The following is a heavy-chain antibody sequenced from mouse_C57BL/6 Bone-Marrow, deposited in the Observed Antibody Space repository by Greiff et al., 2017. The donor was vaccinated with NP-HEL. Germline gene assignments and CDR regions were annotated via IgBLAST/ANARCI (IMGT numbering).Heavy chain of an antibody. CDR3: ARAGLRHGYAMDY. J-gene: IGHJ4*01. CDR1: GFTFSDYY. V-gene: IGHV5-16*01. D-gene: IGHD2-4*01. CDR2: INYDGSST. Sequence: EVKVVESEGGLVQPGSSMKLSCTASGFTFSDYYMAWVRQVPEKGLEWVANINYDGSSTYYLDSLKSRFIISRDNAKNILYLQMSSLKSEDTATYYCARAGLRHGYAMDYWGQGTSVTVSS.